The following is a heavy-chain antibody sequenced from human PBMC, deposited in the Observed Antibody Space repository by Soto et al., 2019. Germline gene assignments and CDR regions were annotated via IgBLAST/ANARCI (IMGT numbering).Heavy chain of an antibody. V-gene: IGHV4-34*01. Sequence: PSETLSLTCAVYGGSFSGYYWSWIRQPPGKGLEWIGEINHSGSANYNPSLKSRVTISVDTSKNQFSLKLSSVTAADTAVYYCARSKAGGRAMVRGVIHRYYFDYWGQGTLVTVS. CDR1: GGSFSGYY. J-gene: IGHJ4*02. CDR2: INHSGSA. CDR3: ARSKAGGRAMVRGVIHRYYFDY. D-gene: IGHD3-10*01.